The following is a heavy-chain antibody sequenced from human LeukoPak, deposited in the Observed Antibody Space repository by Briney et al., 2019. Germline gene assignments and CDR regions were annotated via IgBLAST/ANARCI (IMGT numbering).Heavy chain of an antibody. V-gene: IGHV4-4*02. CDR1: GGSISSNDW. CDR2: SFHTGST. CDR3: ARGWSGSC. D-gene: IGHD1-26*01. J-gene: IGHJ4*02. Sequence: PSETLSLTCAVSGGSISSNDWWTWVRQPPGKGLEWIGESFHTGSTNYNPSLKSRVTILVDKSKNQFSLELTSVTAADTAVYYCARGWSGSCWGQGTLVTVSS.